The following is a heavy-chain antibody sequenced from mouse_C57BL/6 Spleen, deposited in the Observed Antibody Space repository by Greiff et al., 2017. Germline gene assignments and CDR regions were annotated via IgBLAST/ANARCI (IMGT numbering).Heavy chain of an antibody. D-gene: IGHD2-1*01. Sequence: VQLQQSGPELVKPGASVKMSCKASGYTFTDYNMHWVKQSHGKSLEWIGYINPNNGGTSYNQKFKGKATLTVNKSSRSAYMELRSLTSEDSAVYYCARRGDYGNFFDYWGQGTTLTVSS. CDR3: ARRGDYGNFFDY. V-gene: IGHV1-22*01. CDR1: GYTFTDYN. J-gene: IGHJ2*01. CDR2: INPNNGGT.